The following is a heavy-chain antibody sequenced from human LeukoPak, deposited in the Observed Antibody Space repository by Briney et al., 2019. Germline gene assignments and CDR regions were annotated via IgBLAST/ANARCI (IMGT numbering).Heavy chain of an antibody. Sequence: GGSLRLSCAASGFIFSNYAMHWVRQAPGKGLEWVAVLWYDGSSKLYADSVKGRFTISRDNSKNTLFLQMNSLRAEDTAVYYCAKDLDWGYRYGDYPAGFDSSGQGTLVTVCS. D-gene: IGHD4-17*01. J-gene: IGHJ4*02. CDR2: LWYDGSSK. CDR1: GFIFSNYA. V-gene: IGHV3-33*06. CDR3: AKDLDWGYRYGDYPAGFDS.